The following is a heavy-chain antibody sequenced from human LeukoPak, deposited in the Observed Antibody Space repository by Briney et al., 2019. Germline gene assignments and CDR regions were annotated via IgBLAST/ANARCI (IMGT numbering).Heavy chain of an antibody. Sequence: SVKVSCKASGGTFSSYVISWVRQAPGQGLEWMGGIIPIFGTANYAQKFQGRVTITADKSTSTAYMELSSLRSEDTAVYYCAREGYYYDSSGYYFDAFDIWGQGTMVTVSS. D-gene: IGHD3-22*01. CDR3: AREGYYYDSSGYYFDAFDI. CDR1: GGTFSSYV. CDR2: IIPIFGTA. J-gene: IGHJ3*02. V-gene: IGHV1-69*06.